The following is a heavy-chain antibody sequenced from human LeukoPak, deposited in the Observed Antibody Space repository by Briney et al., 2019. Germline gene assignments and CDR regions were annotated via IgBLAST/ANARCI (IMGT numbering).Heavy chain of an antibody. D-gene: IGHD3-9*01. V-gene: IGHV4-59*12. J-gene: IGHJ4*02. CDR1: GGSISSYY. CDR2: IDYSGST. Sequence: SETLSLTCTVSGGSISSYYWSWIRQPPGKGLEWIGYIDYSGSTNYNPSLKSRVTISVDTSKNQFSLKLSSVTAADTAVYYCARDADYDTSTGYSGFDYWGQGTLATVSS. CDR3: ARDADYDTSTGYSGFDY.